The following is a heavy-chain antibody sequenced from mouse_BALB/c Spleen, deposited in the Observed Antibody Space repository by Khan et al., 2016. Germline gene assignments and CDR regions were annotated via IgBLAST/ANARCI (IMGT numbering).Heavy chain of an antibody. J-gene: IGHJ4*01. CDR2: IYYSGTI. Sequence: EVQLQESGPGLVKPSQTVSLTCTVTGISITTGNYRWSWIRPFPGHKLEWIGYIYYSGTITYNPSLTSRTTITRDTSKNQFFLEINSLTTEDRATYYCARDALWGSMDFWGQGTSVTVSS. V-gene: IGHV3-5*02. CDR3: ARDALWGSMDF. CDR1: GISITTGNYR. D-gene: IGHD1-1*02.